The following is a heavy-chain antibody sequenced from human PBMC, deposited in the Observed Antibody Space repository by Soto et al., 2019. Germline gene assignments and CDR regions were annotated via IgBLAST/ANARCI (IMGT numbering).Heavy chain of an antibody. D-gene: IGHD6-13*01. J-gene: IGHJ1*01. V-gene: IGHV3-30-3*01. CDR2: ISYNGLNK. CDR3: VRHAHVSGWYLYEYFQY. Sequence: QVQLVESGGGVGQPGRSLRLACAASGFPFGDYAMHWVRQAPGKGLEWVSVISYNGLNKEYADSVKGRFTISRDNSKNTVFLQMDSLREGDTAVYYCVRHAHVSGWYLYEYFQYWGQGTLVTVSS. CDR1: GFPFGDYA.